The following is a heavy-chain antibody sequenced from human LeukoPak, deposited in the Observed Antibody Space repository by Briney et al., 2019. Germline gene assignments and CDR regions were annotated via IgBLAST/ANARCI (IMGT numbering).Heavy chain of an antibody. CDR3: ARTYYYDSSGPD. V-gene: IGHV3-66*01. J-gene: IGHJ4*02. CDR1: GFTVSTNY. D-gene: IGHD3-22*01. Sequence: GGSLRLPCAASGFTVSTNYLSWVRQAPGKGLEWVSVIYSGGTTHYADSVKGRFTISRDNSKNTLYLQMNSLRVEDTAVYYCARTYYYDSSGPDWGQGTLITVSS. CDR2: IYSGGTT.